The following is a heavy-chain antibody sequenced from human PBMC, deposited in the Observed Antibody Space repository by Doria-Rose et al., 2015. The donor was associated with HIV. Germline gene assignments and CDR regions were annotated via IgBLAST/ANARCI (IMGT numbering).Heavy chain of an antibody. D-gene: IGHD6-13*01. CDR1: GVSLSSPGMG. Sequence: QESGPVLVKPTETLTLTCTVSGVSLSSPGMGVSWIRQPPGKALEWLANIFSDDGRYYKTSLKSRLTISRGTSKSQVVLTMTDMDPVDTATYYCARIKSSRWYHKYYFDFWGQGTLVIVSA. CDR2: IFSDDGR. CDR3: ARIKSSRWYHKYYFDF. V-gene: IGHV2-26*01. J-gene: IGHJ4*02.